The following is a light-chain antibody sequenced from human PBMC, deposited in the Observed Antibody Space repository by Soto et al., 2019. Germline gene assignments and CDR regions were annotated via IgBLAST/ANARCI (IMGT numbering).Light chain of an antibody. CDR3: QHFDFSSRFT. J-gene: IGKJ5*01. Sequence: THSPATLSVSPGERATLSCSASQSFSGFYLGWYQQKPGQAPRLRIFVASSRAAGTPDRFSASGSGRGFSLTINSLEPEDFAVYFCQHFDFSSRFTFGQGTRLEI. CDR2: VAS. V-gene: IGKV3-20*01. CDR1: QSFSGFY.